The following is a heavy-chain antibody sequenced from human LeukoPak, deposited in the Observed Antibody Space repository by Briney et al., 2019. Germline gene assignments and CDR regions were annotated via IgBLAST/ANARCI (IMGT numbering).Heavy chain of an antibody. CDR3: ARGRGPLRVEFGD. CDR1: GGSISGYY. J-gene: IGHJ4*02. CDR2: IYSSGST. V-gene: IGHV4-4*07. Sequence: SETLSLTCTVSGGSISGYYWSWIRQSAGKGLEWIGRIYSSGSTNYNPSLKSRVSISMDTSQNQFSLKLSSVTAADTAVYYCARGRGPLRVEFGDWGQGALVTVSS. D-gene: IGHD3-16*01.